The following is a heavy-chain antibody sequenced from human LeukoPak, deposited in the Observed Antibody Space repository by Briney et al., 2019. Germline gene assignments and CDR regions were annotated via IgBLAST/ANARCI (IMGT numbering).Heavy chain of an antibody. J-gene: IGHJ4*02. Sequence: PGGSLRLSCAASAFTFSSYAMTWVRQAPGKGLAWVSTFSASGDSTDYADSVKGRCTICRDNSNNTLSLQMNSLRAEDTAVYYCAREGLGAAAGTFDYWGQGTLVTVSS. D-gene: IGHD6-13*01. V-gene: IGHV3-23*01. CDR1: AFTFSSYA. CDR2: FSASGDST. CDR3: AREGLGAAAGTFDY.